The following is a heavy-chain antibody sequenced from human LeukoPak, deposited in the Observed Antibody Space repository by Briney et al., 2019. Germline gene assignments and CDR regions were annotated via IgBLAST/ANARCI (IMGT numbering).Heavy chain of an antibody. Sequence: PGRSLRLSCAVAAFTFNSYWMSWVRQPPGKGLEWVTGISWNGGSTGYADSVKGRFTISRDNAKNSLYLQMNSLRAEDTALYYCARGAGNDAFDIWGQGTMVTVSS. J-gene: IGHJ3*02. CDR1: AFTFNSYW. V-gene: IGHV3-20*04. CDR2: ISWNGGST. CDR3: ARGAGNDAFDI.